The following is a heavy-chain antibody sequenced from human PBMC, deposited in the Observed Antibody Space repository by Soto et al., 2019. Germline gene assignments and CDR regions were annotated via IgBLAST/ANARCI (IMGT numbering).Heavy chain of an antibody. Sequence: EVQLLESGGGLVQPGGSLRISCAASGFTFSSYAISWVRQAPGKGLEWVSAISGSGGNTDYADSVKGRFTISRDNSKNTLYLQMNSLRAEDTAVYYCAKDYCGSASCFVADYWGQGTLVTVSS. D-gene: IGHD2-2*01. CDR3: AKDYCGSASCFVADY. CDR1: GFTFSSYA. J-gene: IGHJ4*02. V-gene: IGHV3-23*01. CDR2: ISGSGGNT.